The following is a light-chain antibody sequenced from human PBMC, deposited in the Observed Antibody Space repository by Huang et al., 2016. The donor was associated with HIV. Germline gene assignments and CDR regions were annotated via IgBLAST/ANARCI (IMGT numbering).Light chain of an antibody. CDR2: GAS. J-gene: IGKJ1*01. CDR3: QQYNNWPPWT. CDR1: QRCRSN. Sequence: EIVMTQSPATLSVSPGERATLSCRASQRCRSNVASYQQKPGQAPRLLIYGASTRATGSPARFSGSGAGTEFTLTISSLQFEDFAVYYCQQYNNWPPWTFGQGTKVEIK. V-gene: IGKV3-15*01.